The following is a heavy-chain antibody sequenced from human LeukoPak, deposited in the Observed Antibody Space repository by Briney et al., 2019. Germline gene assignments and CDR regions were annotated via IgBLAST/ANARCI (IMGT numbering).Heavy chain of an antibody. CDR1: GGSISSYY. Sequence: SETLSLTCTVSGGSISSYYWSWIRRPPGKGLEWIGYIYYSGSTNDNPSLKSRVTISVDTSKNQFSLKLSSVTAADTAVYYCARDSGNYARIIDYWGQGTLVTVSS. CDR2: IYYSGST. CDR3: ARDSGNYARIIDY. V-gene: IGHV4-59*01. J-gene: IGHJ4*02. D-gene: IGHD4-11*01.